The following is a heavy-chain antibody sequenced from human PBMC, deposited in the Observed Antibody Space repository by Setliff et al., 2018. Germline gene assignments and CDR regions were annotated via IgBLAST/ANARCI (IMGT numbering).Heavy chain of an antibody. V-gene: IGHV4-34*01. J-gene: IGHJ4*02. Sequence: PSETLSLTCAVYGGSFSGYYWSWIRQPPGKGLEWIGEINHSGSTNYNPSLKSRVTISVDTSKNQFSLKLSSVTAADTAVYYCARGRLKSVSRSSGWYDYWGQGTLVTVSS. CDR3: ARGRLKSVSRSSGWYDY. CDR2: INHSGST. D-gene: IGHD6-19*01. CDR1: GGSFSGYY.